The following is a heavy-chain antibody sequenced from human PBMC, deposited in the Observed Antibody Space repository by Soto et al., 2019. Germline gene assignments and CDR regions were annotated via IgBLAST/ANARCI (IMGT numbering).Heavy chain of an antibody. CDR1: GFSLTTSGVG. V-gene: IGHV2-5*01. CDR2: IYWNDVK. CDR3: AHRYKYSSSWYEVHWFDP. D-gene: IGHD6-13*01. J-gene: IGHJ5*02. Sequence: VSGPTLVNPTQTLTLTCTFSGFSLTTSGVGVGWIRQPPGKALEWLALIYWNDVKRYSPSLKSRLTITKDTSKNQVVLTVTNMDPVDTATYYCAHRYKYSSSWYEVHWFDPWGQGTLVTVSS.